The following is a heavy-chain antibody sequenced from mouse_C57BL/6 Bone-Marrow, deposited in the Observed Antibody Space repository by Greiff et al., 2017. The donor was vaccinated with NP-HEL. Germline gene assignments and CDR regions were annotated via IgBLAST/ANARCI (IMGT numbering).Heavy chain of an antibody. V-gene: IGHV5-17*01. CDR3: ARGLYYYGSRNDAMDD. CDR1: GFTFSDYG. D-gene: IGHD1-1*01. CDR2: ISSGSSTI. J-gene: IGHJ4*01. Sequence: EVKLMESGGGLVKPGGSLKLSCAASGFTFSDYGMHWVRQAPEKGLEWVAYISSGSSTIYYADTVKGRFTISRDNAKNTLFLQMTSLRSEDTAMYYCARGLYYYGSRNDAMDDWGKGTSVTVSS.